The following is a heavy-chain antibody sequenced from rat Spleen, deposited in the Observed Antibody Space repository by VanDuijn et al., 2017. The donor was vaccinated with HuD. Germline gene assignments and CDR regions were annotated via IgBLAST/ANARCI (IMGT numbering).Heavy chain of an antibody. V-gene: IGHV5-31*01. CDR1: GITFNNFW. CDR2: ISNTGGSI. J-gene: IGHJ2*01. CDR3: IREVRVAAISTGFDY. Sequence: EVQLVESGGGLVQPGRSLKLSCVASGITFNNFWMSWIRQAPGKGLEWVASISNTGGSIYYPDSVKGRFTISRDNAKSTLYLQMNSLRSEDTATYYCIREVRVAAISTGFDYWGQGVMVTVSS. D-gene: IGHD1-2*01.